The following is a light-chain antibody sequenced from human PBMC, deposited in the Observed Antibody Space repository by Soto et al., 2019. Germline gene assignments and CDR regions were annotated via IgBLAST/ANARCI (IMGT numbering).Light chain of an antibody. CDR1: NSDVGGYEY. V-gene: IGLV2-11*01. CDR3: CSYAGSPFYV. Sequence: QSALTQPRSVSGSPGQSVTISCTGTNSDVGGYEYVSWYQQHPGKAPKLMIYDVSKRPSGVPDRFSGSRSGNTASLTISGLQTEDEADYYCCSYAGSPFYVFGIGTKLTVL. CDR2: DVS. J-gene: IGLJ1*01.